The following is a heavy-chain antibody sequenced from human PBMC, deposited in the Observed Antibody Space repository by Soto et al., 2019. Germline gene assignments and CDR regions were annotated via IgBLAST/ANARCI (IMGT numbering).Heavy chain of an antibody. CDR3: ARRYCTNCVCYKAGMDV. D-gene: IGHD2-8*01. J-gene: IGHJ6*02. Sequence: ASVKVSCKASGYTFTGYYMHWVRQAPGQGLEWIGWINPNSGGTNYAQKFQGWVTMTRDTSISTAYMELSRLRSDDTAVYYCARRYCTNCVCYKAGMDVWGQGTTVTVSS. V-gene: IGHV1-2*04. CDR2: INPNSGGT. CDR1: GYTFTGYY.